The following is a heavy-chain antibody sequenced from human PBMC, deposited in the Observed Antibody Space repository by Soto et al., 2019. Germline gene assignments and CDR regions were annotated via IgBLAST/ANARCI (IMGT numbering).Heavy chain of an antibody. CDR2: IYYSGNT. D-gene: IGHD5-18*01. Sequence: SEALSLTCTVSGRSINSGGYYWSWIRQYPGRGLEWIGYIYYSGNTYYNPSLRSRVMISLDTSKNQFSLRLSSVTAADAAVYYCVRYRYGSLGYGMDVWGQGTTVTVSS. J-gene: IGHJ6*02. CDR1: GRSINSGGYY. V-gene: IGHV4-31*03. CDR3: VRYRYGSLGYGMDV.